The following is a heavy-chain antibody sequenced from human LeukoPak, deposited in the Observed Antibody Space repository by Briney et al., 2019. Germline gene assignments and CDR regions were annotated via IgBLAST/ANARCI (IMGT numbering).Heavy chain of an antibody. D-gene: IGHD1-1*01. Sequence: HAGGSLRLSCAASGFTFIVYGIHWVRQAPGKGLEWVAVISYDGSNKYYADSVKGRFTISRDNSKNTLYLQMNSLRGEDTAVYYCAKDDSPGTASYYYFIDVWGKGTTVTVSS. CDR1: GFTFIVYG. CDR3: AKDDSPGTASYYYFIDV. CDR2: ISYDGSNK. J-gene: IGHJ6*03. V-gene: IGHV3-30*18.